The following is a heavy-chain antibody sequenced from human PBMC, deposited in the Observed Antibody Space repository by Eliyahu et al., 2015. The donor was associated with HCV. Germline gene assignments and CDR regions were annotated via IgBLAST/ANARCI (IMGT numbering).Heavy chain of an antibody. Sequence: DVQLVESGGGLVKPGGSLKLSCVASGFTLSSYAMNWVRXAPGKGLEWVAAIGSDFNRFYAGSVKGRFTVSRDNAQNSLYLQMDILRAEDTAVYYCTKEIGEAFETWGQGTLVTVSS. CDR1: GFTLSSYA. CDR3: TKEIGEAFET. CDR2: IGSDFNR. D-gene: IGHD3-10*01. J-gene: IGHJ3*02. V-gene: IGHV3-21*01.